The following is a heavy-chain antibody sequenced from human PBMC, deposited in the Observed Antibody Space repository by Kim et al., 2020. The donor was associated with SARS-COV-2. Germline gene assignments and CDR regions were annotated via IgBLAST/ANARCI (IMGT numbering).Heavy chain of an antibody. Sequence: GGSLRLSCAASGFTFSSYGMHWVRQAPGKGLEWVAVIWYDGSNKYYADSVKGRFTISRDNSKNTLYLQMNSLRAEDTAVYYCAREGNSGYDFSYFDYWGQGTLVTISS. J-gene: IGHJ4*02. CDR1: GFTFSSYG. V-gene: IGHV3-33*01. CDR2: IWYDGSNK. D-gene: IGHD5-12*01. CDR3: AREGNSGYDFSYFDY.